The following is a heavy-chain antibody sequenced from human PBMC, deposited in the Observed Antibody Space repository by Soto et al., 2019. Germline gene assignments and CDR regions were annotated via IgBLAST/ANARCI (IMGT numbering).Heavy chain of an antibody. CDR2: ITTSSAYI. V-gene: IGHV3-21*01. Sequence: EVQLVESGGGLVKPGGSLRLSCAASGFTFNTYDMNWDRQAPGKGLEWVSSITTSSAYIYYADSLKGRITISRDNAKNSLFLQMNSLRAEDTAVYYCVRSGTARLLRHSWFDTWGQGTVVTVSS. CDR1: GFTFNTYD. J-gene: IGHJ5*02. CDR3: VRSGTARLLRHSWFDT. D-gene: IGHD2-21*01.